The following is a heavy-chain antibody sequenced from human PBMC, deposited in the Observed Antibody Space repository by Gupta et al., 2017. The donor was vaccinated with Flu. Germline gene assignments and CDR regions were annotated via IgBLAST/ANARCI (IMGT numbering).Heavy chain of an antibody. D-gene: IGHD1-26*01. Sequence: QVQLQQWGAGLLKPSETLSLTCAVYGGSFSGYYWRWIRQPPGKGLEWIGEINHSGSTNYNPSLKSRVTISVDTSKNQFSLKLSSVTAADTAVYYCARGRGLVGATGENRSYANWFDPWGQGTLVTVSS. CDR2: INHSGST. CDR1: GGSFSGYY. J-gene: IGHJ5*02. V-gene: IGHV4-34*01. CDR3: ARGRGLVGATGENRSYANWFDP.